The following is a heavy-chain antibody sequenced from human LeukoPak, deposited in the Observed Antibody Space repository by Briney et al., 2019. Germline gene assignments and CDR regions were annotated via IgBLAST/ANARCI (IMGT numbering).Heavy chain of an antibody. D-gene: IGHD6-13*01. Sequence: GASVKVSCKASGYTFTSYYMHWVRQAPGQGLEWMGIINPSGGSTSYAQKFHGRVTMTRDMSTSTVYMELSSLRSEDTAVYYCARDGGGQLVGHYYYMDVWGKGTTVTVSS. V-gene: IGHV1-46*01. CDR2: INPSGGST. CDR3: ARDGGGQLVGHYYYMDV. J-gene: IGHJ6*03. CDR1: GYTFTSYY.